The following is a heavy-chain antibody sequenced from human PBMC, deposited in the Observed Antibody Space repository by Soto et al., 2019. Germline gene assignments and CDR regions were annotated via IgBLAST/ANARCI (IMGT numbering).Heavy chain of an antibody. J-gene: IGHJ6*03. CDR1: GGSISSSSYY. V-gene: IGHV4-39*01. CDR3: ARGRTTVTTLYYYYYMDV. CDR2: IYYSGST. D-gene: IGHD4-17*01. Sequence: SETLSLTCTVSGGSISSSSYYWGWIRQPPGKGLEWIGSIYYSGSTYYNPSLKSRVTISVDTSKNQFSLKLSSVTAADTAVYYCARGRTTVTTLYYYYYMDVWGKGTTVTVSS.